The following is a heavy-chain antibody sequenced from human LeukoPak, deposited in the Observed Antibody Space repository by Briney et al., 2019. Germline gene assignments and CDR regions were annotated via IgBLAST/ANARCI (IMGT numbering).Heavy chain of an antibody. CDR1: GGSFSGYY. CDR2: INHSGST. Sequence: SETLSLTCAVYGGSFSGYYWSWIRQPPGKGLEWIGEINHSGSTNYNPSLKSRVTISVDPSKTRFSLKLSSVTAADTAVYYCAGGIGVPYYYMDVWGKGTTVTVSS. J-gene: IGHJ6*03. D-gene: IGHD3-3*01. CDR3: AGGIGVPYYYMDV. V-gene: IGHV4-34*01.